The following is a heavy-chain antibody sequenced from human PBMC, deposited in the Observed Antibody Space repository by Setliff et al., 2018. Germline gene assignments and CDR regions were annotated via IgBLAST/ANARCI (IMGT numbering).Heavy chain of an antibody. D-gene: IGHD3-10*01. J-gene: IGHJ5*02. CDR1: GYTFTSYF. Sequence: ASVKVSCKASGYTFTSYFIHWVRQAPGQGLEWMGIINPSGGSTSYAQKFQGRVTMTRDTSTRTVYMELSSLRSEDTAMYYCARGPYGSGRHGWFGPWGQGTLVTVS. CDR2: INPSGGST. V-gene: IGHV1-46*01. CDR3: ARGPYGSGRHGWFGP.